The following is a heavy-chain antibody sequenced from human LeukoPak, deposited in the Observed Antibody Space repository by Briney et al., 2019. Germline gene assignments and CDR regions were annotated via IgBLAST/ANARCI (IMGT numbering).Heavy chain of an antibody. Sequence: PSETLSLTCTVSGSSISSAYYWGWIRQPPGKGLEWIANIYHSGNTYYNPPLKSRVTISVDTSKNQSSLKLSSVTAADTAVYYCAKEITGGLYYMDVWGKGTTVTVSS. CDR3: AKEITGGLYYMDV. CDR2: IYHSGNT. CDR1: GSSISSAYY. V-gene: IGHV4-38-2*02. D-gene: IGHD3-10*01. J-gene: IGHJ6*03.